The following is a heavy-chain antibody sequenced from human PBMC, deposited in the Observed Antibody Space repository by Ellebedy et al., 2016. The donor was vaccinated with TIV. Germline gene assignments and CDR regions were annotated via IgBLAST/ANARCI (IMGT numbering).Heavy chain of an antibody. CDR3: ARGRVRSRMVRGVNGGNYYMDV. CDR1: GGSISSYY. Sequence: SETLSLXCTVSGGSISSYYWSWIRQPPGKGLEWIGSIYYSGSTYYNPSLKSRVTISVDTSKNQFSLKLSSVTAADTAVYYCARGRVRSRMVRGVNGGNYYMDVWGKGTTVTVSS. V-gene: IGHV4-59*12. D-gene: IGHD3-10*01. J-gene: IGHJ6*03. CDR2: IYYSGST.